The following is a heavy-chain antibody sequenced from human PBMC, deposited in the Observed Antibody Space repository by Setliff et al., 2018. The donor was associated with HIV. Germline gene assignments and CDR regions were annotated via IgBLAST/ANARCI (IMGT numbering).Heavy chain of an antibody. J-gene: IGHJ4*02. CDR1: GYPLSELS. Sequence: ASVKVSCKVSGYPLSELSIHWVRQAPGKGLEWMGGSDAEDGESVYAQKFQDRVTMTEDRSTDTAYMELSSLRSEETAVYYCATVPLGDWSFDSWGQGTLVTVSS. CDR2: SDAEDGES. CDR3: ATVPLGDWSFDS. V-gene: IGHV1-24*01. D-gene: IGHD3-9*01.